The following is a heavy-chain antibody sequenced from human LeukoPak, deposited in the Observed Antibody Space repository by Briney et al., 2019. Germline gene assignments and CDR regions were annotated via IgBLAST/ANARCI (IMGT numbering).Heavy chain of an antibody. D-gene: IGHD3-9*01. J-gene: IGHJ4*02. CDR2: IYSSGST. CDR1: GGSISSYY. CDR3: ARVMTYWDYGILTGYSSPLAPFDY. V-gene: IGHV4-59*01. Sequence: PSETLSLTCAVSGGSISSYYWSWIRQPPGKGLEWIGYIYSSGSTNYNPSLKSRVTISVDTSKNQFSLKLSSVTAADTAVYYCARVMTYWDYGILTGYSSPLAPFDYWGQGTLVTVSS.